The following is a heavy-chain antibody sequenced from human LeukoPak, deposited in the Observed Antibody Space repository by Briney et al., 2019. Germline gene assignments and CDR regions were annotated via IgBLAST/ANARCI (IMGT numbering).Heavy chain of an antibody. CDR2: SIPIFGTA. Sequence: SVKVSCKASGGTFSSYAISGVRQAPGQGLEWMGGSIPIFGTANYAQKFQGRVTITADESTSTAYMELSSLRSEDTAVYYCARVDSTRDGYNCIDYWGQGTLVTVSS. CDR1: GGTFSSYA. CDR3: ARVDSTRDGYNCIDY. J-gene: IGHJ4*02. V-gene: IGHV1-69*13. D-gene: IGHD5-24*01.